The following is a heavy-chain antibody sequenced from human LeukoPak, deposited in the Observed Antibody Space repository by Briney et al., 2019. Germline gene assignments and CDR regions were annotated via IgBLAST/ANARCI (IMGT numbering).Heavy chain of an antibody. CDR3: ARGSFPSVDTAMMNYYYSGMDV. CDR2: IYYSGST. Sequence: SETLSLTCTVSGGSISSSSYYWGWIRQPPGKGLEWIGSIYYSGSTYYNPSLTSRVTISVDTSKNKFSLKLSSVTAADKAVSYCARGSFPSVDTAMMNYYYSGMDVWGQGTTVTVPS. J-gene: IGHJ6*02. V-gene: IGHV4-39*07. D-gene: IGHD5-18*01. CDR1: GGSISSSSYY.